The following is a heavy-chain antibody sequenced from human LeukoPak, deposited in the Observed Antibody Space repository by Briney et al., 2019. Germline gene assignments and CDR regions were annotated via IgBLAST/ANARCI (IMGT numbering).Heavy chain of an antibody. CDR1: GFTFSSYA. Sequence: SGGSLRLSCAASGFTFSSYAMLWVRQAPGNTLEFVSGISNNGGSTYYADSVKGRFTISRDNSKNTLYLQMSSLRVEDTALYYCVKASSSSYYDYWGQGTLVTVSS. V-gene: IGHV3-64D*09. CDR2: ISNNGGST. J-gene: IGHJ4*02. CDR3: VKASSSSYYDY. D-gene: IGHD2-2*01.